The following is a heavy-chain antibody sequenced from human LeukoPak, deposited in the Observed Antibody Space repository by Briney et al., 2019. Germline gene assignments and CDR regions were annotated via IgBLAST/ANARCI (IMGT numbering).Heavy chain of an antibody. J-gene: IGHJ4*02. CDR3: ARVQQQLVRY. CDR2: IYYSGST. CDR1: GGSISSGGYY. Sequence: SETLSLTCTVSGGSISSGGYYWSWIRQHPGKGLEWVGYIYYSGSTYYNPSLKSRVTISVDTSKNQFSLKLSSVTAADTAVYYCARVQQQLVRYWGQGTLVTVSS. V-gene: IGHV4-31*03. D-gene: IGHD6-13*01.